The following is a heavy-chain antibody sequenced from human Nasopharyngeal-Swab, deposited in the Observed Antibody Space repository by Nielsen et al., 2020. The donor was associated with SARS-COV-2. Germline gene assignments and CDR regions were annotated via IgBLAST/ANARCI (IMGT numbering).Heavy chain of an antibody. Sequence: GESLKISCAASGFTFSSYSMNWVRQAPGKGLEWVSSISSSSSYIYYADSVKGRFTISRDNAKNSLDLQMNSLGVDDTAVYYCARDQIGTTMIREVLKRYYYGMDVWGQGTTVTVSS. CDR2: ISSSSSYI. J-gene: IGHJ6*02. D-gene: IGHD3-10*01. CDR1: GFTFSSYS. V-gene: IGHV3-21*04. CDR3: ARDQIGTTMIREVLKRYYYGMDV.